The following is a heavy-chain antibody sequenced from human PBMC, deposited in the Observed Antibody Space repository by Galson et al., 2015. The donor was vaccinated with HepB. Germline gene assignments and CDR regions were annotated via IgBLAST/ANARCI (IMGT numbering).Heavy chain of an antibody. J-gene: IGHJ6*03. CDR2: IIPVFGTP. Sequence: SVKVSCKVSGGTFSGYAINWVRLAPGQGLEWMGGIIPVFGTPNYAQKFQGRVTITADESTSTAYMELSSLSSEDTAVYYCARDTVTAVYFYNMDVWGKGTTVTVSS. D-gene: IGHD2-21*02. CDR1: GGTFSGYA. V-gene: IGHV1-69*13. CDR3: ARDTVTAVYFYNMDV.